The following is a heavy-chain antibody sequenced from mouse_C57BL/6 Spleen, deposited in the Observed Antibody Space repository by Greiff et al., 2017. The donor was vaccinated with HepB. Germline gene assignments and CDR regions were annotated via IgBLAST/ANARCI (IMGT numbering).Heavy chain of an antibody. J-gene: IGHJ3*01. CDR3: ARDPDGFAY. V-gene: IGHV3-6*01. Sequence: EVKLQESGPGLVKPSQSLSLTCSVTGYSITSGYYWNWIRQFPGNKLEWMGYISYDGSNNYNPSLKNRISITRDTSKNQFFLKLNSVTTEDTATYYCARDPDGFAYWGQGTLVTVSA. CDR1: GYSITSGYY. CDR2: ISYDGSN.